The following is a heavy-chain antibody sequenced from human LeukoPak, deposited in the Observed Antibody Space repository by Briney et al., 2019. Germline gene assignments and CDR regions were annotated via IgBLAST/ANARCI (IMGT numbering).Heavy chain of an antibody. D-gene: IGHD6-6*01. CDR3: ARTIARAF. V-gene: IGHV3-74*01. Sequence: GGSLRLSCAVSGFTISSYWMHWVRQAPGKGLVWVSRIDRDGSRINYADSVKGRFTISRDNSKNTLYLQMNSLRAEDTAVYYCARTIARAFWGQGTLVTVSS. CDR2: IDRDGSRI. J-gene: IGHJ4*02. CDR1: GFTISSYW.